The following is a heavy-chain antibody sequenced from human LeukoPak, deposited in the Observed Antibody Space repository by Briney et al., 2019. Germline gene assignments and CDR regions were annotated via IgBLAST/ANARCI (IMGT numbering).Heavy chain of an antibody. D-gene: IGHD5-24*01. CDR2: IMPLFGTA. CDR1: GGTFNSYA. CDR3: ASGSLGDGYCVGDYYQYMDV. V-gene: IGHV1-69*05. Sequence: ASVKVSCKASGGTFNSYAISWVRQAPGQGLEWMGGIMPLFGTANYAQEFQGRVTFTTDESASTAYMEVSSLRSEDTAVYYCASGSLGDGYCVGDYYQYMDVWGKGTTVTVSS. J-gene: IGHJ6*03.